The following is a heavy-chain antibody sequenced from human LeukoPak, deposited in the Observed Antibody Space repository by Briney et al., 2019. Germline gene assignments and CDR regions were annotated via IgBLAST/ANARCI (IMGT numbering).Heavy chain of an antibody. D-gene: IGHD6-6*01. CDR3: ARHDAGIAARPFDN. J-gene: IGHJ4*02. Sequence: SETLSLTCTVSGDSINDYYWSWIRQPPGNRLEWIAYIHASGPTNYNPSLKSRITISVDTSKNQFSLKLSSVTAADTAVYYCARHDAGIAARPFDNWGQGTLVTVSS. V-gene: IGHV4-4*09. CDR2: IHASGPT. CDR1: GDSINDYY.